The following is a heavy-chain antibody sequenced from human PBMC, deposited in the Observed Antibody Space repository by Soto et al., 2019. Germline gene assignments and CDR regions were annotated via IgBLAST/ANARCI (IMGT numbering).Heavy chain of an antibody. V-gene: IGHV1-8*01. CDR2: MNPNSGNT. D-gene: IGHD3-9*01. J-gene: IGHJ6*02. CDR3: AKTYYDILTGSSGDYGMDV. CDR1: GYTFTSYD. Sequence: ASVKVSCKASGYTFTSYDINWVRQATGQGLEWMGWMNPNSGNTGYAQKFQGRVTMTRNTSISTAYMELSSLRSEDTAVYYCAKTYYDILTGSSGDYGMDVWGQGTPVTVSS.